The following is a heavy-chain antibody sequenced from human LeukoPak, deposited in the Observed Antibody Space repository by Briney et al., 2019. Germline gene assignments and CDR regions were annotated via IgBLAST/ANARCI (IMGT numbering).Heavy chain of an antibody. CDR3: ARDRAHSSANYGMDV. Sequence: ASVKVSCKASGYTFTSYAMHWVRQAPGQRLEWMGWINAGNGNTKYSQKFQGRVTITRDTSASTAYMELSSLRSEDTAVYYCARDRAHSSANYGMDVWGQGTTVTVSS. V-gene: IGHV1-3*01. CDR1: GYTFTSYA. D-gene: IGHD6-6*01. CDR2: INAGNGNT. J-gene: IGHJ6*02.